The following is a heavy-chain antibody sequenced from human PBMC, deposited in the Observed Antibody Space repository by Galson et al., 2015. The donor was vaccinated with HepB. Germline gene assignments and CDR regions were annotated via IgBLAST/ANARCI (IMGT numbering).Heavy chain of an antibody. CDR1: GFTFSSYW. CDR3: ARRGGRNNWNYEGSFDY. Sequence: SLRLSCAATGFTFSSYWMSWVRQAPGKGLEWVANIKQDGGEKYYVDSVKGRFTISRDNAKNSLYLQMNSLRAEDTAVYYCARRGGRNNWNYEGSFDYWGQGTLVTVSS. CDR2: IKQDGGEK. V-gene: IGHV3-7*03. J-gene: IGHJ4*02. D-gene: IGHD1-7*01.